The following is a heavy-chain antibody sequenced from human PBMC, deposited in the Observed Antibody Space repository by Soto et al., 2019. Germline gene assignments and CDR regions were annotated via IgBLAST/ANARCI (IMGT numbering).Heavy chain of an antibody. CDR1: GGTFSSYA. V-gene: IGHV1-69*13. J-gene: IGHJ6*02. CDR2: IIPIFGTA. CDR3: ARGRGSSSEYYYYGMDV. D-gene: IGHD6-6*01. Sequence: SVKVSCKASGGTFSSYAISWVRQAPGQGLEWMGGIIPIFGTANYAQKFQGRVTVTADESTSTAYMELSSLRSEDTAVYYCARGRGSSSEYYYYGMDVWGQGTTVTVSS.